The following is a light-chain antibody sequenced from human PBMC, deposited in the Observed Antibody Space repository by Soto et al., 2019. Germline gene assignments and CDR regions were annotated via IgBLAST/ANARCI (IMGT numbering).Light chain of an antibody. J-gene: IGLJ3*02. Sequence: QTVVTQEPSISVSPGRTVTLTCGLSSGSVSTSYYPSWYQQTPGQAPRTLIYSTNTRSSGVPYRFSGSILGNKAALTITGAQAEDESDYYCVLYMGSGISVFGGGTKLTVL. CDR1: SGSVSTSYY. CDR3: VLYMGSGISV. CDR2: STN. V-gene: IGLV8-61*01.